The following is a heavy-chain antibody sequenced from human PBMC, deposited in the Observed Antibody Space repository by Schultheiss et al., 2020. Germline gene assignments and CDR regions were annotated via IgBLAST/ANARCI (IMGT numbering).Heavy chain of an antibody. D-gene: IGHD3-10*01. CDR1: GYTFTGYY. CDR3: ARSPGPGSQYYYGMDV. V-gene: IGHV1-2*04. J-gene: IGHJ6*02. Sequence: GESLKIACKASGYTFTGYYMHWVRQAPGQGLEWMGWINPNSGGTNYAQKFQGWVTMTRDTSISTAYMELSRLRSDDTAVYYCARSPGPGSQYYYGMDVWGQGTTVTVSS. CDR2: INPNSGGT.